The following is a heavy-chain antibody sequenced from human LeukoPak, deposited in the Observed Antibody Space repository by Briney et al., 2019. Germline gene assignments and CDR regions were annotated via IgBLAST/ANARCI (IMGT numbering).Heavy chain of an antibody. Sequence: SETLSLTCTVSGGSISSGDYYWSWIRQHPGKGLEWIGYIYYSGSTYYNPSLKSRVTISVDTSKNQFSLKLSSVTAADTAVYYCARDRGAQQLVPLAYGMDVWGQGTTVTVSS. CDR3: ARDRGAQQLVPLAYGMDV. J-gene: IGHJ6*02. CDR1: GGSISSGDYY. CDR2: IYYSGST. V-gene: IGHV4-31*03. D-gene: IGHD6-13*01.